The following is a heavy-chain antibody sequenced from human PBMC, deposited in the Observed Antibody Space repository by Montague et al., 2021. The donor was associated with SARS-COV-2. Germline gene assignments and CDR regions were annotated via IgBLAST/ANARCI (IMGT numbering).Heavy chain of an antibody. CDR1: GFSFSTYA. CDR2: FSSGGST. CDR3: ARDRLKWGMITFGGNDY. J-gene: IGHJ4*02. V-gene: IGHV3-23*01. Sequence: SLRLSCAASGFSFSTYAMSWVRQAPGKGLEWVSTFSSGGSTHYADSVKSRFTISRDSSKNTLYLQMNSLRAEDTAVYFCARDRLKWGMITFGGNDYWGQGTLVTVSS. D-gene: IGHD3-16*01.